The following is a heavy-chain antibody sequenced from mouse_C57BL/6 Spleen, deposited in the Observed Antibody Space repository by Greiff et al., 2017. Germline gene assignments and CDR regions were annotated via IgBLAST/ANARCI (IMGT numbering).Heavy chain of an antibody. D-gene: IGHD1-1*01. CDR3: AAYDYGSSYWYFDV. CDR1: GYTFTSYW. V-gene: IGHV1-64*01. CDR2: IHPNSGST. Sequence: QVQLKQPGAELVKPGASVKLSCKASGYTFTSYWMHWVKQRPGQGLEWIGMIHPNSGSTNYNEKFKSKATLTVDKSSSTAYMQLSSLTSEDSAVYYCAAYDYGSSYWYFDVWGTGTTVTVSS. J-gene: IGHJ1*03.